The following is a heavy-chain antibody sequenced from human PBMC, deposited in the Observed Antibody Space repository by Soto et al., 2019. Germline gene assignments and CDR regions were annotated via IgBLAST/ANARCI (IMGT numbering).Heavy chain of an antibody. CDR2: ISVSNGNP. Sequence: ASVKVSCKASGYTFPSYGINWVRQAPGQGLEWMGWISVSNGNPKYAQKFQGRVTMTTDTSTSTAYMELRSLRPDDTAVYYCARGLDGSWSYYTDYWGQGTQVTVSS. CDR1: GYTFPSYG. CDR3: ARGLDGSWSYYTDY. D-gene: IGHD3-10*01. J-gene: IGHJ4*02. V-gene: IGHV1-18*01.